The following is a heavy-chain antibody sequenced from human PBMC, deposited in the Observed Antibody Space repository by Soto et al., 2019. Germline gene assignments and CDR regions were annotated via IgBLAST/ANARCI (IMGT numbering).Heavy chain of an antibody. CDR2: ISYDGSNK. CDR1: GFTFSSYA. J-gene: IGHJ4*02. V-gene: IGHV3-30-3*01. CDR3: ARDKRDLRFLEWSYYFDP. D-gene: IGHD3-3*01. Sequence: PGGSLRLSCAASGFTFSSYAMHWVRQAPGKGLEWVAVISYDGSNKYYADSVKGRFTISGDNSKSTLYLQMNSLRAEDTAVYYCARDKRDLRFLEWSYYFDPWGQGTLVTVSS.